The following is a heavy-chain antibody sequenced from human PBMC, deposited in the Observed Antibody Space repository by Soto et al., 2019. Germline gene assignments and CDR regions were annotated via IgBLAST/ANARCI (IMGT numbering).Heavy chain of an antibody. D-gene: IGHD5-18*01. Sequence: EVQLVQSGAEVKKPGESLKISCKGSGYSFTSYWIGWVRQMPGKGLEWMGIIYPGDSDTRYSPSFQGRVTISADKSISTAYLQWSSLKASDTAMYYCARLGSLGYVGNGLHSNYMDVWGKGTTVTVSS. CDR3: ARLGSLGYVGNGLHSNYMDV. CDR2: IYPGDSDT. CDR1: GYSFTSYW. V-gene: IGHV5-51*03. J-gene: IGHJ6*03.